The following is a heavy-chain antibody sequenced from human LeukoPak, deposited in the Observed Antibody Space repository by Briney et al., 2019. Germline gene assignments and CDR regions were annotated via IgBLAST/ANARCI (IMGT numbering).Heavy chain of an antibody. Sequence: ASVKVSCKASGYTFTSYGISWVRQAPGQGLEWMGWISAYNGNTNYAQKLQGRVTMTTDTSTSTAYMELRSLRSDDTAVYYRARDYDFWSGYYSSFDYWGQGTLVTVSS. J-gene: IGHJ4*02. CDR3: ARDYDFWSGYYSSFDY. CDR1: GYTFTSYG. D-gene: IGHD3-3*01. CDR2: ISAYNGNT. V-gene: IGHV1-18*01.